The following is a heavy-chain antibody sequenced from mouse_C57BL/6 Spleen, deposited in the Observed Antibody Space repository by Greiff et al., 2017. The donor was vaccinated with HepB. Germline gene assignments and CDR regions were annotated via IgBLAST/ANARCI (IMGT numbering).Heavy chain of an antibody. Sequence: QVHVKQSGAELARPGASVKMSCKASGYTFTSYTMHWVKQRPGQGLEWIGYINPSSGYTKYNQKFKDKATLTADKSSSTAYMQLSSLTSEDSAVYYCASPHELGQYYFDYWGQGTTLTVSS. V-gene: IGHV1-4*01. D-gene: IGHD4-1*01. CDR2: INPSSGYT. CDR3: ASPHELGQYYFDY. CDR1: GYTFTSYT. J-gene: IGHJ2*01.